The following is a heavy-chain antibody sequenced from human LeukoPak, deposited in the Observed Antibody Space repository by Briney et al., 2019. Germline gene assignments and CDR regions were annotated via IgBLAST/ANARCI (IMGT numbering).Heavy chain of an antibody. Sequence: SETLSLTCTVSSGSISSYYWSWIRQPPGKGLEWIGYIYYSGSTNYNPSLKSRVTISVDTSKNQFSLKLSSVTAADTAVYYCARVLDGGNSYYFDYWGQGTLVTVSS. J-gene: IGHJ4*02. CDR1: SGSISSYY. V-gene: IGHV4-59*01. CDR2: IYYSGST. CDR3: ARVLDGGNSYYFDY. D-gene: IGHD4-23*01.